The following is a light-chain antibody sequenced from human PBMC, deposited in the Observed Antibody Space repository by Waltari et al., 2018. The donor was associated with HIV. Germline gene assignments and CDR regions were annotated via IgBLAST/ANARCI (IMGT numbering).Light chain of an antibody. CDR2: SNS. V-gene: IGLV1-40*01. CDR3: QSYDSNVKGV. CDR1: SANIGKGHE. J-gene: IGLJ2*01. Sequence: QSLLTQPPSLSGAPGQRVTIPCTGNSANIGKGHEVHWYQQFPGTAPKLLIYSNSNRPSGVTDRFSGSKSGASASLAIAGLQFEDEADYYCQSYDSNVKGVFGGGTKLTVL.